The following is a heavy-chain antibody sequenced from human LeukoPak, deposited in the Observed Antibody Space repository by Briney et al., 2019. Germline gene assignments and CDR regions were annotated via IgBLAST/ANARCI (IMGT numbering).Heavy chain of an antibody. D-gene: IGHD3-22*01. CDR3: AKDTSMIVVVLNYFDY. CDR2: ISGSGGST. V-gene: IGHV3-23*01. J-gene: IGHJ4*02. Sequence: GGSLRLSCAASGFTFSSYAMSWVRQAPGKGLEWVSAISGSGGSTYYADPVKGRFTISRDNSKNTLYLQMNSLRAEDTAVYYCAKDTSMIVVVLNYFDYWGQGTLVTVSS. CDR1: GFTFSSYA.